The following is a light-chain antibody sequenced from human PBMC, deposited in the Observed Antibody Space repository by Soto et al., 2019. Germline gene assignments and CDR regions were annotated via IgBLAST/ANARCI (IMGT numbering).Light chain of an antibody. Sequence: EIVLTQSPGTLSLSPGERATLSCRASQSVSNNYLAWYQQKPGHAPRLLIYGASNRATSIPDMFSGSGSGTDFTLTISRLEPEDFAVYYCQQYGSSGTFGQGTKVEIK. CDR3: QQYGSSGT. J-gene: IGKJ1*01. V-gene: IGKV3-20*01. CDR1: QSVSNNY. CDR2: GAS.